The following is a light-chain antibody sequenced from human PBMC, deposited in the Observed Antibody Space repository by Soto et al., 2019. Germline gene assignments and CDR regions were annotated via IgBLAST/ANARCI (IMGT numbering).Light chain of an antibody. CDR1: SSNIGVNT. Sequence: QSVVTQPPSASGTPGQGVTTSCSGSSSNIGVNTVNWYQQLPGTAPKLLIYSNNLRPSGVPDRFSGSKSGTSASLVISGLQSEDEADYHCASWDDSLNGVVFGGGTKVTVL. J-gene: IGLJ2*01. V-gene: IGLV1-44*01. CDR2: SNN. CDR3: ASWDDSLNGVV.